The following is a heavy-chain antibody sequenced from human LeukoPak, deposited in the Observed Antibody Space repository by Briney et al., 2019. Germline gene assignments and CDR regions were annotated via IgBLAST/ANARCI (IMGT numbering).Heavy chain of an antibody. CDR2: IIPIFGTA. Sequence: GASVKVSCKASGGTFSSYAISWVRQAPGQGLEWMGGIIPIFGTANYAQEFQGRVTITADESTSTAYMELSSLRSEDTAVYYCATRPGYSYGYDYFDYWGQGTLVTVSS. CDR1: GGTFSSYA. CDR3: ATRPGYSYGYDYFDY. J-gene: IGHJ4*02. V-gene: IGHV1-69*13. D-gene: IGHD5-18*01.